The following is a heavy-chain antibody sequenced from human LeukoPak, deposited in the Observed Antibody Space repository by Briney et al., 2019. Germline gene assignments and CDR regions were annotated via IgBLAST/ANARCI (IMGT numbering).Heavy chain of an antibody. J-gene: IGHJ4*02. Sequence: GGSLRLSCAASGFTFSDYSMNWVRQAPGKGLEWISWVGISSGNTKYAASVKGRFTISGDNAKNSLYLQMNSLRVEDTAVYYCARGHNYAFDNWGQGTLVTVSS. CDR2: VGISSGNT. CDR1: GFTFSDYS. D-gene: IGHD1-1*01. CDR3: ARGHNYAFDN. V-gene: IGHV3-48*04.